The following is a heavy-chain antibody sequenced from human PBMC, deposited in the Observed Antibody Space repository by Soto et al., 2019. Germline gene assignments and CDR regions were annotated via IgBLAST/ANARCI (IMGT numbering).Heavy chain of an antibody. J-gene: IGHJ6*02. CDR1: VYTFSGYY. CDR3: ARSLTEGYCTITGCYTRPLYGMDV. D-gene: IGHD2-2*02. CDR2: INPNSGGT. V-gene: IGHV1-2*02. Sequence: QEQLVQSGAEVKKPGASVKVSCKASVYTFSGYYIHWLRQAPGQGLEWMGWINPNSGGTNYAQKFQGRVTVTRDTPTSTAYMELSRLTSDDTAVYYCARSLTEGYCTITGCYTRPLYGMDVWGQGTTVTVSS.